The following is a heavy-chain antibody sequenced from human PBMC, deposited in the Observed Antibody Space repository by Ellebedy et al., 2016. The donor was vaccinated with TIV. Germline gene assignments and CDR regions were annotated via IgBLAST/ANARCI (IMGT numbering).Heavy chain of an antibody. CDR1: GFTISSYW. Sequence: GESLKISCAASGFTISSYWMHWVRQAPGKGRVLVSRVNSDGSSTAYADAVKGRFTISRDNAKNTLYLQMNSLNVEYTAVYYCVHGAPFDFWGQGTLVTVSS. D-gene: IGHD4/OR15-4a*01. V-gene: IGHV3-74*01. CDR3: VHGAPFDF. J-gene: IGHJ4*02. CDR2: VNSDGSST.